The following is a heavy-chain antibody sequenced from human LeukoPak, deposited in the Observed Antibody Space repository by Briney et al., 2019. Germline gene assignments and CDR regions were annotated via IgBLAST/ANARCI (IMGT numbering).Heavy chain of an antibody. V-gene: IGHV3-21*01. D-gene: IGHD3-3*01. Sequence: GGSLRLSCAASGFTFSDYYMNWVRQAPGKGLEWVSSISSSSSYIYYADSVKGRFTISRDNAKNSLYLQMNSLRAEDTAVYYCARVAIFGVVNYWGQGTLVTVSS. CDR3: ARVAIFGVVNY. CDR1: GFTFSDYY. J-gene: IGHJ4*02. CDR2: ISSSSSYI.